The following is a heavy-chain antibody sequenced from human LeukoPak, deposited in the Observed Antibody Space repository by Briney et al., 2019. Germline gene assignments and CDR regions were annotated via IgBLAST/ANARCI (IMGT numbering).Heavy chain of an antibody. CDR3: ARSYYYGSGNLYYGMDV. J-gene: IGHJ6*02. V-gene: IGHV5-51*01. CDR1: GXSFTSYC. CDR2: IYPGDSDT. Sequence: GESLKISFKGSGXSFTSYCIGWVRQMPGKGLEWMGIIYPGDSDTRYCPSFQGQVTISADKSISTAYLQWSSLKASDTAMYYCARSYYYGSGNLYYGMDVWGQGTTVTVSS. D-gene: IGHD3-10*01.